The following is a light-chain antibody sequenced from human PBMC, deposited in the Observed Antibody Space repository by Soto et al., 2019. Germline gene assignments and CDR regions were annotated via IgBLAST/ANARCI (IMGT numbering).Light chain of an antibody. CDR3: AAWDGSLNVYV. CDR1: SSSIGSNS. CDR2: TNS. V-gene: IGLV1-44*01. J-gene: IGLJ1*01. Sequence: QSVLTQPPSASGTPGQRVTISCSGSSSSIGSNSVNWYQQLPRTAPKVLIYTNSQRPSGVPDRFSGSKSGTSASLAISGLQPEDEGDYYCAAWDGSLNVYVFGTGTKLTVL.